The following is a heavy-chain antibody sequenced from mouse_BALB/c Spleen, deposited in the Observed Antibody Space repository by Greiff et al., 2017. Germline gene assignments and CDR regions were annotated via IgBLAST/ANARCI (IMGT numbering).Heavy chain of an antibody. Sequence: EVQLQQSGAELVKPGASVKLSCTASGFNIKDTYMHWVKQRPEQGLEWIGRIDPANGNTKYDPKFQGKATITADTSSNTAYLQLSSLTSEDTAVYYCAITTVVAYYFDYWGQGTTLTVSS. CDR1: GFNIKDTY. J-gene: IGHJ2*01. CDR3: AITTVVAYYFDY. CDR2: IDPANGNT. V-gene: IGHV14-3*02. D-gene: IGHD1-1*01.